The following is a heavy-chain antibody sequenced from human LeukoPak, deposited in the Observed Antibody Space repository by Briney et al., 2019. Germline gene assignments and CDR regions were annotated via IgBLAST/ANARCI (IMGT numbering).Heavy chain of an antibody. CDR2: IYSGGST. D-gene: IGHD6-19*01. CDR1: GFTVSSNY. CDR3: AREYQWLGYFDY. Sequence: GGSLRLSCAASGFTVSSNYMSWVRQAPGKGLEWVPVIYSGGSTYYADSVKGRFTISRDNSKNTLYLQMNSLRAEDTAVYYCAREYQWLGYFDYWGQGTLVTVSS. J-gene: IGHJ4*02. V-gene: IGHV3-53*01.